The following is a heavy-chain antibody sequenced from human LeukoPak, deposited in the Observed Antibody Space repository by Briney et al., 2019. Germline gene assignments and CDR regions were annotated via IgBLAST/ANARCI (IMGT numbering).Heavy chain of an antibody. CDR3: AKASSSWFHYFDY. D-gene: IGHD6-13*01. Sequence: GGSLRLSCAASGFTFSSYAMSWVRQAPGKGLEWVSAISSSGGSTYYADSVKGRFTISRDNSKNTLYLQMNSLRAEDTAVYYCAKASSSWFHYFDYWGQGTLVTVSS. CDR1: GFTFSSYA. V-gene: IGHV3-23*01. CDR2: ISSSGGST. J-gene: IGHJ4*02.